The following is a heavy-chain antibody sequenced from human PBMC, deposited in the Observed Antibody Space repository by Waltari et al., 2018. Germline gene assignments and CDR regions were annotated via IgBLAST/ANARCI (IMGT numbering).Heavy chain of an antibody. CDR2: VWSGGDT. J-gene: IGHJ6*02. Sequence: EVQLVGSGGGLIQPGGSLRRYCAAAGFTVINNYMTWVRQAPGKGLEWVSLVWSGGDTHYADSVKGRFTISRDNSKNTVYLQMHDLRAEDTAIYYCSRNFHDPQDVWGQGTTVIVS. D-gene: IGHD3-3*01. CDR1: GFTVINNY. CDR3: SRNFHDPQDV. V-gene: IGHV3-53*01.